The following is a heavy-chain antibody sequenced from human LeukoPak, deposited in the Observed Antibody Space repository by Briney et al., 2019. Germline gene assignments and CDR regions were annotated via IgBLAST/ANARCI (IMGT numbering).Heavy chain of an antibody. CDR1: GFTFSSYS. Sequence: PGGSLRLSCAASGFTFSSYSMNWVRQAPGKGLEWVSYISSSSSTIYYADSVKGRFTISRDNAKNSLYLQMNSLRAEDTAVYYCARDGETYDFWSGSRLNWFDPWGQGTLVTVSS. CDR2: ISSSSSTI. CDR3: ARDGETYDFWSGSRLNWFDP. J-gene: IGHJ5*02. D-gene: IGHD3-3*01. V-gene: IGHV3-48*01.